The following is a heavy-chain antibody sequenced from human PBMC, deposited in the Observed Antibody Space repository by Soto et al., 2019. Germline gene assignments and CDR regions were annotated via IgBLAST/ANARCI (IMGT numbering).Heavy chain of an antibody. V-gene: IGHV1-46*01. CDR1: GYTFTSYD. Sequence: ASVKVSCKASGYTFTSYDINWVRQATGQGLEWMGIINPNGGSTSYAQKFQGRVTMTRDTSTSTVYMELSSLRSEDTAVYYCARDGDYSNYRGYYGMDVWGQGTTVTVSS. D-gene: IGHD4-4*01. CDR2: INPNGGST. CDR3: ARDGDYSNYRGYYGMDV. J-gene: IGHJ6*02.